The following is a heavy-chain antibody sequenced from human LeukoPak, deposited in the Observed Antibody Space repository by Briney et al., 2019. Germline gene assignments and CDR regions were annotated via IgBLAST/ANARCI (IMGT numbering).Heavy chain of an antibody. V-gene: IGHV3-23*01. CDR1: GFTFSSYG. D-gene: IGHD2-8*01. Sequence: GGSLRLSCAASGFTFSSYGMHWVRQAPGKGLEWVSAISGSGGSTYYADSVKGRFTISRDNSKNTLYLQTNSLRAEDTAVYYWAKNGVPNYYYYYLDVWGKGTTVTVSS. J-gene: IGHJ6*03. CDR3: AKNGVPNYYYYYLDV. CDR2: ISGSGGST.